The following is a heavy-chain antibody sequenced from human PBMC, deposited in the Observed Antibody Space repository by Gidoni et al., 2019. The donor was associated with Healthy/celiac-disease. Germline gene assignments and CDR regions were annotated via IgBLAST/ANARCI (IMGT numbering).Heavy chain of an antibody. V-gene: IGHV3-21*01. CDR2: ISSSSSYI. D-gene: IGHD5-12*01. CDR3: ARDRQRWLQSGRSFDY. J-gene: IGHJ4*02. CDR1: GFTFSSYS. Sequence: EVQLVESGGGLVKPGGSLRLSCAASGFTFSSYSMTWVRQAPGKGLEWVSSISSSSSYIYYADSVKGRFTISRDNAKNSLYLQMNSLRAEDTAVYYCARDRQRWLQSGRSFDYWGQGTLVTVSS.